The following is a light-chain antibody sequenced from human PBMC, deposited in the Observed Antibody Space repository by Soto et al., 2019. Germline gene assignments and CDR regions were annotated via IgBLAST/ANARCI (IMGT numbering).Light chain of an antibody. CDR3: CSYAGDKTYV. J-gene: IGLJ1*01. CDR2: EAS. CDR1: GSDVRTYNL. Sequence: QSALTQPASVSGSPGQSITIPCTVTGSDVRTYNLVSWYQQHPGKVPKLIIYEASKRPSGVSNRFSGSQPGNTASLTVSGLQAEDEADYYCCSYAGDKTYVFGSGTKVTVL. V-gene: IGLV2-23*01.